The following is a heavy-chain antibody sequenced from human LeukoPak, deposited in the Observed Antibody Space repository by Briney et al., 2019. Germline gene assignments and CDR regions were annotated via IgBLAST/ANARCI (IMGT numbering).Heavy chain of an antibody. CDR2: IYYSGST. D-gene: IGHD1-1*01. V-gene: IGHV4-31*03. J-gene: IGHJ4*02. Sequence: SETLSLTCTVSGGSISSGGYYWSWIRQHPGTGLEWIGYIYYSGSTYYNPSLKSRVTISVDTSKNQFSLKLSSVTAADTAVYYCARDHLTGYKSWGQGTLVTVSS. CDR1: GGSISSGGYY. CDR3: ARDHLTGYKS.